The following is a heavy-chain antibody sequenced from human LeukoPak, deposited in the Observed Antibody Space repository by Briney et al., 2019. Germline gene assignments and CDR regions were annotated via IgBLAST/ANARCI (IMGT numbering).Heavy chain of an antibody. CDR2: ISSSSSTI. D-gene: IGHD3-9*01. Sequence: PGGPLRLSCAASGFTFSSYSMNWVRQAPGKGLEWVSYISSSSSTIYYADSVKGRFTISRDNAKNSLYLQMNSLRAEDTAVYYCARLHYDVLTGPFDYWGQGTLVTVSS. V-gene: IGHV3-48*01. CDR3: ARLHYDVLTGPFDY. CDR1: GFTFSSYS. J-gene: IGHJ4*02.